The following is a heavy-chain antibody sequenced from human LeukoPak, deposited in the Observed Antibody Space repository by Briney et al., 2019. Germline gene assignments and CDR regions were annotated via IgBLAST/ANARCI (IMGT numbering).Heavy chain of an antibody. V-gene: IGHV3-30*03. CDR3: ARGVWQQLVQPPTYSPDY. CDR2: ISYDGRNK. Sequence: GGSLRLSCAASGFTFNSYNMNWVRQAPGKGLEWVAIISYDGRNKYYADSVKGRFTISRDNSKNTLYLQMNSLSAEDTAVYFCARGVWQQLVQPPTYSPDYWGQGTLVTVSS. J-gene: IGHJ4*02. CDR1: GFTFNSYN. D-gene: IGHD6-13*01.